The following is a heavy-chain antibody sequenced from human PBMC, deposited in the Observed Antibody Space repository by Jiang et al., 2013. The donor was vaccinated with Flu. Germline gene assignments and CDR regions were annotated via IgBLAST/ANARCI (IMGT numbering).Heavy chain of an antibody. D-gene: IGHD3-22*01. Sequence: SGAEVKKPGSSVKVSCKASGGTFSSYAISWVRQAPGQGLEWMGRIIPILGIANYAQKFQGRVTITADKSTSTAYMELSSLRSEDTAVYYCASYSGSNQYYFDYWGQGTLVTVSS. CDR2: IIPILGIA. J-gene: IGHJ4*02. CDR1: GGTFSSYA. CDR3: ASYSGSNQYYFDY. V-gene: IGHV1-69*04.